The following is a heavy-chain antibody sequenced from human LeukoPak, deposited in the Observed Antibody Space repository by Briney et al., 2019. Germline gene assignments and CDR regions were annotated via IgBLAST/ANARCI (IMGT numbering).Heavy chain of an antibody. V-gene: IGHV3-23*01. J-gene: IGHJ3*02. CDR2: ISGSGGST. D-gene: IGHD3-3*01. CDR1: GFTFSSYS. Sequence: PGGSLRLSCAASGFTFSSYSMNWVRQAPGKGLEWASAISGSGGSTYYADSVKGRFTISRDNSKNTLYLQMDSLRAEDTAVYYCAKGLVLRFLEWSPGAFDIWGQGTMVTVSS. CDR3: AKGLVLRFLEWSPGAFDI.